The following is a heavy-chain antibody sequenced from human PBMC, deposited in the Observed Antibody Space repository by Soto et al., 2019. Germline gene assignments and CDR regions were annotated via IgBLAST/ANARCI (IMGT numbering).Heavy chain of an antibody. J-gene: IGHJ3*02. CDR2: INPNNGVT. D-gene: IGHD1-1*01. Sequence: ASVKVSCKASGYTFTGSSLHWVRQAPGQRLEWMGWINPNNGVTNYAQKFQGRVAMTGDTSISTAYMELSRLTSDDTAVYYCARVQLELMRDAFDIWGQGTMVTVSS. CDR1: GYTFTGSS. V-gene: IGHV1-2*02. CDR3: ARVQLELMRDAFDI.